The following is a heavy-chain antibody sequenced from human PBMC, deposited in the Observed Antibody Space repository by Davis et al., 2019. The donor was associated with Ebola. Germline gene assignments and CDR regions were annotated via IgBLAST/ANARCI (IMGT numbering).Heavy chain of an antibody. CDR3: AKGIFASGYYFDY. V-gene: IGHV3-30*18. CDR1: GFTFSSYG. Sequence: GESLKISCAASGFTFSSYGMHWVRQAPGKGLEWVAVISYDGSNKYYADSVKGRFTISRDNSKNTLYLQMNSLRAEDTAVYYCAKGIFASGYYFDYWGQGTLVTVSS. J-gene: IGHJ4*02. D-gene: IGHD3-22*01. CDR2: ISYDGSNK.